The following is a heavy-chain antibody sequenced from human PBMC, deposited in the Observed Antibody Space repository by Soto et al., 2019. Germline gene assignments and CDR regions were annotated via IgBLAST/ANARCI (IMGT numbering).Heavy chain of an antibody. CDR3: AKDPDCGSTSCYSYYGMDV. J-gene: IGHJ6*02. D-gene: IGHD2-2*02. V-gene: IGHV3-43*01. CDR2: ISWDGGST. CDR1: GFTFDDYT. Sequence: GGSLRLSCAASGFTFDDYTMHWVRQAPGKXLEWVSLISWDGGSTYYADSVKGRFTISRDNSKNSLYLQMNSLRTEDTALYYCAKDPDCGSTSCYSYYGMDVWGQGTTVTVSS.